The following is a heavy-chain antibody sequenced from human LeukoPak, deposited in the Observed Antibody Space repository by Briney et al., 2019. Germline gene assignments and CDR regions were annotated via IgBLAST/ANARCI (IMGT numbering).Heavy chain of an antibody. CDR3: ARVGGSLDYFQH. CDR1: GGSCDDYY. D-gene: IGHD2-15*01. CDR2: IYHSGST. J-gene: IGHJ1*01. Sequence: PSETLSLTCAVYGGSCDDYYCSWIRQPPGKGLEWIGNIYHSGSTYYNPSLKSRVTISVDTSKNQFSLKLISVTAADTAVYYCARVGGSLDYFQHWGQGTLVTVSS. V-gene: IGHV4-38-2*01.